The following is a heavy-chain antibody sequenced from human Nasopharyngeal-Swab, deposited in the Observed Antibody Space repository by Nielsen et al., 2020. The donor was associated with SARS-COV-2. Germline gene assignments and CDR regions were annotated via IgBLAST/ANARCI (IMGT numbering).Heavy chain of an antibody. CDR3: ARGEIVVVPAASYYYYYGMDV. V-gene: IGHV1-18*01. D-gene: IGHD2-2*01. Sequence: ASVKVSRKASGYTFTSYGISWVRQAPGQGLEWMGWISAYNGNTNYAQKLQGRVTMTTDTSTSTAYMELRSLRSDDTAVYYCARGEIVVVPAASYYYYYGMDVWGQGTTVTVSS. CDR1: GYTFTSYG. J-gene: IGHJ6*02. CDR2: ISAYNGNT.